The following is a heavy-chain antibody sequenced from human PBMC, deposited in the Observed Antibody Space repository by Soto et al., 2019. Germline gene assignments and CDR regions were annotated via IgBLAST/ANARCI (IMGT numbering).Heavy chain of an antibody. V-gene: IGHV1-8*01. J-gene: IGHJ4*02. CDR1: GYGFSIYD. Sequence: ASVNVYWKAAGYGFSIYDINWGRQATGQGLEWMGWMNPNSGNTGYAQKFQGRVTMTRNTSISTAYMELSSLRSEGTAVYYCARGRGSSSFTYYWGQGTLVTVSS. CDR2: MNPNSGNT. D-gene: IGHD6-6*01. CDR3: ARGRGSSSFTYY.